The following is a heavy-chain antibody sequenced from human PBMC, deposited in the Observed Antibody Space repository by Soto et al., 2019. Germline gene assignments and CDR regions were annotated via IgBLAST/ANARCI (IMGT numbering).Heavy chain of an antibody. CDR2: IIPIFGTA. Sequence: QVQLVQSGAEVKKPGSSVKVSCEASGGTFSSYAISWVRQAPGQGLEWMGGIIPIFGTANYAQKFQGRVTITADESTSTAYMELSSLRSEDTAVYYCARRVADSSGYYEWFDPWGQGTLVTVSS. CDR1: GGTFSSYA. D-gene: IGHD3-22*01. V-gene: IGHV1-69*01. J-gene: IGHJ5*02. CDR3: ARRVADSSGYYEWFDP.